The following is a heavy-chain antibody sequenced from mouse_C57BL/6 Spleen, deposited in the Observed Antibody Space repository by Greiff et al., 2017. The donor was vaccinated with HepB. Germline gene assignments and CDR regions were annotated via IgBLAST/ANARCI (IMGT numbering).Heavy chain of an antibody. J-gene: IGHJ4*01. Sequence: VQLKESGAELARPGASVKLSCKASGYTFTSYGISWVKQRTGQGLEWIGEIYPRSGNTYYNEKFKGKATLTADKSSSTAYMELRSLTSEDSAVYFCARLGRDAMDYWGQGTSVTVSS. CDR3: ARLGRDAMDY. V-gene: IGHV1-81*01. CDR2: IYPRSGNT. CDR1: GYTFTSYG. D-gene: IGHD4-1*01.